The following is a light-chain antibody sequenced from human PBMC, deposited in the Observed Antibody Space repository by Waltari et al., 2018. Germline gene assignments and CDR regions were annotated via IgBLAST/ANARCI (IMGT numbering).Light chain of an antibody. J-gene: IGLJ2*01. CDR1: SSDVGGYNY. V-gene: IGLV2-11*01. CDR2: DVT. Sequence: QSALTQPRSVSGSPGQSVAISFTGTSSDVGGYNYVSWYQQHPGKAPKLMIYDVTKRPSGVPDRFSGSKSGNTASLTISGLQADDEADYYCCSYAGPFGGGTKLTVL. CDR3: CSYAGP.